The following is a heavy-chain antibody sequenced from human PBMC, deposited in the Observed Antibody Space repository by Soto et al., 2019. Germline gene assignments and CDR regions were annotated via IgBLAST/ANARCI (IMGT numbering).Heavy chain of an antibody. CDR2: IIPIFGTA. D-gene: IGHD2-21*02. Sequence: VASVKVSCKASGGTFSSYAISWVRQAPGQGLEWMGGIIPIFGTANYAQKFQGSVTITADESTSTAYMELSSLRSEDTAVYYCAREEDAYCGGDCYSEAWFDPWGQGTLVTVSS. V-gene: IGHV1-69*13. CDR1: GGTFSSYA. CDR3: AREEDAYCGGDCYSEAWFDP. J-gene: IGHJ5*02.